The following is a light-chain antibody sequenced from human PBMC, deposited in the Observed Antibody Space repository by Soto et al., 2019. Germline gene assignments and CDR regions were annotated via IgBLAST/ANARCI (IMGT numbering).Light chain of an antibody. CDR3: LLVYSGIVV. CDR1: TGAVTSGHY. Sequence: QAVVTQEPSLTVSPGGTVTLTCGSSTGAVTSGHYPYWFQQKPGQAPKTLIYDTTNKHSWSPARFSGSLLGGKAALTLSGVQPEDEADYYCLLVYSGIVVFGGGTQLTVL. J-gene: IGLJ2*01. V-gene: IGLV7-46*01. CDR2: DTT.